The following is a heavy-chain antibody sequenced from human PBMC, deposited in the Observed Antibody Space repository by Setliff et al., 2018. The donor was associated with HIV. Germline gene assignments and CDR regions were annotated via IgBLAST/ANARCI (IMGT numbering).Heavy chain of an antibody. CDR3: ARSSLGYCSGGSCYPDFDP. CDR2: IIPIFGTA. D-gene: IGHD2-15*01. V-gene: IGHV1-69*13. Sequence: GASVMVSCKASGGTFSSYAISWVRQAPGQGLEWMGGIIPIFGTANYAQKFQGRVTITADESTSTAYMELSSLRSEDTAVYYCARSSLGYCSGGSCYPDFDPWGQGTLVTVSS. CDR1: GGTFSSYA. J-gene: IGHJ5*02.